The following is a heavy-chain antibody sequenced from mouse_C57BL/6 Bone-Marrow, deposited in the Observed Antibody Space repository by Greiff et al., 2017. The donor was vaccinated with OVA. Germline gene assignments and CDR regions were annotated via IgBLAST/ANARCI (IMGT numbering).Heavy chain of an antibody. J-gene: IGHJ4*01. CDR3: ASATVVADYYAMDY. V-gene: IGHV3-6*01. CDR1: GYSITSGYY. CDR2: ISYDGSN. D-gene: IGHD1-1*01. Sequence: EVKLLESGPGLVKPSQSLSLTCSVTGYSITSGYYWNWIRQFPGNKLEWMGYISYDGSNNYNPSLKNRISITRDTSKNQFFLKLNSVTTEDTATYYCASATVVADYYAMDYWGQGTSVTVSS.